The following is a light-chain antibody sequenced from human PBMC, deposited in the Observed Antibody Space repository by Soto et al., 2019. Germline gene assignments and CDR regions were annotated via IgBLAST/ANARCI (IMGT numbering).Light chain of an antibody. J-gene: IGKJ1*01. V-gene: IGKV1-17*01. CDR1: QDVRND. Sequence: IQMTQSPSSLSASVGDRVTITCRASQDVRNDLGWYQQKPGEAPKLLIYAASSLQSGVPSRFSGSGSGTDFKLTISSLQPDDFATYYCQQFNSYARTFGQGTKVEIK. CDR3: QQFNSYART. CDR2: AAS.